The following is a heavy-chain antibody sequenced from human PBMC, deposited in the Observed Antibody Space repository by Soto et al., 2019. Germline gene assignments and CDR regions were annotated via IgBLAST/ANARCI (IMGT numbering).Heavy chain of an antibody. V-gene: IGHV4-59*08. Sequence: PSETLSLTCTVSGGSISSYYWSWIRQPPGKGLEWIGYIYYSGSTNYNPSLKSRVTISVDTSKNQFSLKLSSVTAADTAVYYCARHLYYDILTGSRPYWFDPWGQGTLVTVSS. CDR2: IYYSGST. D-gene: IGHD3-9*01. J-gene: IGHJ5*02. CDR1: GGSISSYY. CDR3: ARHLYYDILTGSRPYWFDP.